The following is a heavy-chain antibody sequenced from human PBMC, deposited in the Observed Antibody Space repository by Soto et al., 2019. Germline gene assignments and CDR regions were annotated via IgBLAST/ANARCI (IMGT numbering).Heavy chain of an antibody. V-gene: IGHV1-3*01. J-gene: IGHJ4*02. CDR3: ARDTGDGTFDF. CDR1: GYTFTSYY. CDR2: INAGYGNT. D-gene: IGHD7-27*01. Sequence: ASVKVSCKASGYTFTSYYMHWVRQAPGQRLEWMGWINAGYGNTKSSQKFQDRVTISRDTSASTAYMELTSLRSEDTAVYYCARDTGDGTFDFWGQGTLVTVSS.